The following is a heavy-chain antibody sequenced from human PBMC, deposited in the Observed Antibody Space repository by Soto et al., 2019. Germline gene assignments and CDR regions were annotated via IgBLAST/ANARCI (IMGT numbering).Heavy chain of an antibody. J-gene: IGHJ6*02. Sequence: QVQLVQSGAEVKKPGSSVKVSCKASGGTFSSYAISWVRQAPGQGLEWMGGIIPIFGTANYAQKFQGRVTITADESTSTAYMELSRLRSEDTAVYYCARDSIAADAAPFTLATGGMDVWGQGTTVTVSS. V-gene: IGHV1-69*01. D-gene: IGHD6-13*01. CDR3: ARDSIAADAAPFTLATGGMDV. CDR2: IIPIFGTA. CDR1: GGTFSSYA.